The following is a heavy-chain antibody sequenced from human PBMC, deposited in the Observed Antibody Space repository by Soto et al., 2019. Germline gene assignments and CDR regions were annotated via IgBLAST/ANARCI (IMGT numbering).Heavy chain of an antibody. D-gene: IGHD6-13*01. CDR2: IYYSGST. V-gene: IGHV4-28*01. CDR1: GFSISTSNW. J-gene: IGHJ3*02. Sequence: QVQLQESGPGLVKPSDTLSLTCAVSGFSISTSNWWGWIRQPPGKGLEWIGYIYYSGSTYYNPSLKRRGTMSVGTSTNQFSLKLRSVTAVDTAVYYCARNRRTNSWYAFDIWGQGTTVTVSS. CDR3: ARNRRTNSWYAFDI.